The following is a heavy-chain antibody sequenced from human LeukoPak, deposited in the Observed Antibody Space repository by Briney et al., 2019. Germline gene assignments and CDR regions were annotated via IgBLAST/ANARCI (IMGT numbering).Heavy chain of an antibody. D-gene: IGHD4-17*01. Sequence: PGGSLRLSCAASGFTFSSYAMSWVRQAPGKGLEWVSAISTSGGNTNYADSVKGRFTISRDNSKNTLYLQMNSLRAEDTAVYYCAKSPGGWYGDYYDYWGQGTLVTVSS. CDR3: AKSPGGWYGDYYDY. V-gene: IGHV3-23*01. CDR1: GFTFSSYA. J-gene: IGHJ4*02. CDR2: ISTSGGNT.